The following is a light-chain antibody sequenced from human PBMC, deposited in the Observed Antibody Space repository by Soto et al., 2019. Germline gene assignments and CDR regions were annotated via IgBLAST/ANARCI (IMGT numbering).Light chain of an antibody. J-gene: IGKJ5*01. CDR1: QGISSW. CDR3: QQSYTFPT. CDR2: AAS. V-gene: IGKV1-12*01. Sequence: DIQMTQSPSTLSGSVGDRVTITCRASQGISSWLAWYQQKPGKAPKLLIYAASSLQSGVPSRFRGSGSGTDFSLTINGLQPEDFATYYCQQSYTFPTFGQGTRLEIK.